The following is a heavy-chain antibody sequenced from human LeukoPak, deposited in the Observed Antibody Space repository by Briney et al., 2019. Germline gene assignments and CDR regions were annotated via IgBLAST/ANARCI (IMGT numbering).Heavy chain of an antibody. CDR1: GGTFSSYA. V-gene: IGHV1-18*01. Sequence: ASVKVSCKASGGTFSSYAISWVRQAPGQGLEWMGWISAYNGNTHFAQKVQGRVTMTTDTSTSTAYMELRGLRFDDTAVYYCAICLGWRGQQLDFYIWGQGTMVTVSS. D-gene: IGHD6-13*01. CDR2: ISAYNGNT. CDR3: AICLGWRGQQLDFYI. J-gene: IGHJ3*02.